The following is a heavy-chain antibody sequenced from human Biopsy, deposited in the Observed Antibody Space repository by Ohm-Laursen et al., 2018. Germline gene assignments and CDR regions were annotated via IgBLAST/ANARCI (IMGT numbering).Heavy chain of an antibody. CDR1: GFIFSTYT. CDR3: ARVSNYPRKDFQH. D-gene: IGHD4/OR15-4a*01. Sequence: GSLRLSCAASGFIFSTYTMNWVCQAPGKGLEWVSYISSGGSTIYYADSVKGRFTISRDNARNSLYLQMNSLRADDTAVYYCARVSNYPRKDFQHWGQGTLVTVSS. V-gene: IGHV3-48*04. J-gene: IGHJ1*01. CDR2: ISSGGSTI.